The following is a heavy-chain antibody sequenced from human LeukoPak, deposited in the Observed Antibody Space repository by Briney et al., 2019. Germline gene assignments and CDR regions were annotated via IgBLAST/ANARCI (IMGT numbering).Heavy chain of an antibody. J-gene: IGHJ4*02. V-gene: IGHV5-51*01. Sequence: GESLKISCKASGYSFTNYWIGWVRQMPGKGLEWMGIIDPSDSETRYTPSFQGQVTISADKSLSSAYLQWNSLKASDTAMYYCARQTAMGRSGDYWGQGTLVTVSA. CDR2: IDPSDSET. D-gene: IGHD5-18*01. CDR1: GYSFTNYW. CDR3: ARQTAMGRSGDY.